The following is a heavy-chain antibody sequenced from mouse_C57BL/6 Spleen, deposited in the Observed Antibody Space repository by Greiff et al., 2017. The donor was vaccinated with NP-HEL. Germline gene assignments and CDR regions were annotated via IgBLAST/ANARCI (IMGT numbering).Heavy chain of an antibody. CDR1: GYTFTDYY. CDR2: INPNNGGT. J-gene: IGHJ3*01. CDR3: ARSGGYAWFAY. V-gene: IGHV1-26*01. D-gene: IGHD2-2*01. Sequence: EVQLQQSGPELVKPGASVKISCKASGYTFTDYYMNWVKQSHGKSLEWIGDINPNNGGTSYNQKFKGKATVTVDKSSSTAYMELRSLTSEDSAVYYCARSGGYAWFAYWGQGTLVTVSA.